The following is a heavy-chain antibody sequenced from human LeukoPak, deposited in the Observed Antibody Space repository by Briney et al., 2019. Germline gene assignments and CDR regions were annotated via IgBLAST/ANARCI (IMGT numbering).Heavy chain of an antibody. CDR3: ARDADYGGYFDY. CDR1: GFTFSSYA. Sequence: GGSLRLSCAASGFTFSSYAMSWVRQAPGKGLEWVSSISSSSSYIYYADSVKGRFTISRDNAKNSLYLQMNSLRAEDTAVYYCARDADYGGYFDYWGQGTLVTVSS. J-gene: IGHJ4*02. CDR2: ISSSSSYI. D-gene: IGHD4-17*01. V-gene: IGHV3-21*01.